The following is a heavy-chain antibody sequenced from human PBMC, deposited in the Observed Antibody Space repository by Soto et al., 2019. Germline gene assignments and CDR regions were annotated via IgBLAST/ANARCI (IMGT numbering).Heavy chain of an antibody. J-gene: IGHJ4*02. CDR1: GFTFSNYG. Sequence: EVQLLESGGGLVQPGGSLRLSCAASGFTFSNYGMRWVRQAPGKGLEWVSALPEIGTNTYYAESVKGRFTISRDNSKNTLFLQINNLRAGDTAVYYCAKKSGVGATWYFDYWGQGTLVSVSS. CDR3: AKKSGVGATWYFDY. V-gene: IGHV3-23*01. D-gene: IGHD1-26*01. CDR2: LPEIGTNT.